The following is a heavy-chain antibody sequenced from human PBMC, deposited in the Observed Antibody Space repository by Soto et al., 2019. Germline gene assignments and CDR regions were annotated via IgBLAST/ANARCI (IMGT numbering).Heavy chain of an antibody. J-gene: IGHJ6*02. V-gene: IGHV3-43*01. CDR3: AKELYYYDSSGYSVSNWGGMDV. CDR1: GFTFDDYS. D-gene: IGHD3-22*01. Sequence: PGGSLRLSCAASGFTFDDYSMHWVRQAPGKGLEWVSLISWDGGSTYCADSVKGRFTISRDNSKDSLYLQMNSLRTEDTAVYYCAKELYYYDSSGYSVSNWGGMDVWGQGITVTVSS. CDR2: ISWDGGST.